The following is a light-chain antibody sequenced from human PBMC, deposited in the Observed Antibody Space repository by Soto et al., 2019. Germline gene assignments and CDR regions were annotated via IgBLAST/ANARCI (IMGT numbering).Light chain of an antibody. J-gene: IGKJ5*01. Sequence: DIQMTQSPSTLSASLGDRVTITCRASQSISSYLNWYQQKPGKAPKLLIYAASSLQSGVPLRFSGSGSGTDFTLTISSLQPEDFATYYCQQLMSYPITFGQGTGLEIK. CDR2: AAS. V-gene: IGKV1-39*01. CDR3: QQLMSYPIT. CDR1: QSISSY.